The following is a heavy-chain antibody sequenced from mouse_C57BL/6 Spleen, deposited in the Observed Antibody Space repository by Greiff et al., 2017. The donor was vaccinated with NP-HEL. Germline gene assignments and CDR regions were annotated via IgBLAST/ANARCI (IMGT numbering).Heavy chain of an antibody. V-gene: IGHV6-6*01. CDR1: GFTFSDAW. D-gene: IGHD1-1*01. CDR3: TSTTVVATPFAY. CDR2: IRNKANNHAT. Sequence: EVKLQESGGGLVQPGGSMKLSCAASGFTFSDAWMDWVRQSPEKGLEWVAEIRNKANNHATYYAESVKGRFTISRDDSKSSVYLQMNSLRAEDTGIYYCTSTTVVATPFAYWGQGTLVTVSA. J-gene: IGHJ3*01.